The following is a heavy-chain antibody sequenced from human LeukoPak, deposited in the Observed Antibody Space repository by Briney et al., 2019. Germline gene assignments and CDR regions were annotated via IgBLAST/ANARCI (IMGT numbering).Heavy chain of an antibody. D-gene: IGHD2-15*01. CDR2: IYYSGST. Sequence: SETLSLTCTVSGGSISSSSYYWGWIRQPPGKGLEWIGSIYYSGSTYYNPSLKSRVTISADTSKNQFSLKLSSVTAADTAVYYCARRATPYCSGGSCHEYYFDYWGQGTLVTVSS. CDR1: GGSISSSSYY. CDR3: ARRATPYCSGGSCHEYYFDY. J-gene: IGHJ4*02. V-gene: IGHV4-39*07.